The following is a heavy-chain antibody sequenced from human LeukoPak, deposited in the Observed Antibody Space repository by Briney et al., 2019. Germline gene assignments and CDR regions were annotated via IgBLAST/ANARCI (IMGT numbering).Heavy chain of an antibody. J-gene: IGHJ4*02. CDR1: GFTFSSYW. V-gene: IGHV3-7*01. CDR3: VTDGGYCSSTSCYRGDYFDF. CDR2: IKQDGSEK. Sequence: EGSLRLSCAASGFTFSSYWMSWVRQAPGKGLEWVANIKQDGSEKYYVDSVKGRFTISRDNAKNSLYLQMNSLRAEDTAVYYCVTDGGYCSSTSCYRGDYFDFWGQGTLVTVSS. D-gene: IGHD2-2*02.